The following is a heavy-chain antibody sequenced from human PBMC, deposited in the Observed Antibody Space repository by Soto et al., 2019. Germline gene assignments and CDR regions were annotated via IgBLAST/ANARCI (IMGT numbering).Heavy chain of an antibody. Sequence: EVQLLESGGDLIQPGGSLRLSCAASGITFSSYALSWVRQALGKGPEWVSGISGSGGSTYYADSVKGRFTISRDNSTNTMYLQMNSLRAEDTAIYYCAKDVVAVAGIFDNWGQGTLVTVSS. CDR3: AKDVVAVAGIFDN. V-gene: IGHV3-23*01. J-gene: IGHJ4*02. D-gene: IGHD6-19*01. CDR1: GITFSSYA. CDR2: ISGSGGST.